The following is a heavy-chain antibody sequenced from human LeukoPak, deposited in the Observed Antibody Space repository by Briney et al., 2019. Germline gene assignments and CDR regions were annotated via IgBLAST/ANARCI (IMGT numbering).Heavy chain of an antibody. Sequence: ASVKVSCKASGYTFTSCYMHWVRQAPGQGLEWMGIINPSGGSTSYAQKFQGRVTMTRDTSTSTVYMELSSLRPEDTAVYYCAIAAAGTFDYWGQGTLITVSS. CDR2: INPSGGST. CDR1: GYTFTSCY. V-gene: IGHV1-46*01. CDR3: AIAAAGTFDY. D-gene: IGHD6-13*01. J-gene: IGHJ4*02.